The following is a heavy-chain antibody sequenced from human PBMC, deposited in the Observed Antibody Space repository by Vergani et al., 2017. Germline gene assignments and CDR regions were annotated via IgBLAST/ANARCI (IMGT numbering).Heavy chain of an antibody. CDR2: ISGSGGST. CDR3: AKDGRDGYHFDY. J-gene: IGHJ4*02. V-gene: IGHV3-23*04. D-gene: IGHD5-24*01. CDR1: GFTFSSYA. Sequence: VQLVESGGGVVQPGRSLRLSCAASGFTFSSYAMHWVRQAPGKGLEWVSAISGSGGSTYYADSVKGRFTISRDNSKNTLYLQMNSRRAEDTAVYYCAKDGRDGYHFDYWGQGTLVTVSS.